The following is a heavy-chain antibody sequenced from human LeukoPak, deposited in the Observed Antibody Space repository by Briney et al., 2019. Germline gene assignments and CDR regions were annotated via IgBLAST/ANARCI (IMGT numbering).Heavy chain of an antibody. CDR3: ARESQLRFFDY. V-gene: IGHV4-59*01. D-gene: IGHD6-6*01. CDR2: IYYSGST. CDR1: DGSISSYY. J-gene: IGHJ4*02. Sequence: PSETLSLTCTVSDGSISSYYWSWIRQPPGKGLEWIGYIYYSGSTNYNPSLKSRVTISVDTSKNQFSLKLSSVTAADTAVCYCARESQLRFFDYWGQGTLVTVSS.